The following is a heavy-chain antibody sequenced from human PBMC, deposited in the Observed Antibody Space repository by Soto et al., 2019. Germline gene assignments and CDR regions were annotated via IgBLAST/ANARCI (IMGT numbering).Heavy chain of an antibody. D-gene: IGHD2-8*02. CDR2: INHSGST. CDR1: GGSFSGYY. V-gene: IGHV4-34*01. Sequence: QVQLQQWGAGLLKPSETLSLTCAVYGGSFSGYYWTWIRQPPGTGLEWIGEINHSGSTNYNPSLKSRVPIPVDTSKNQFSLKLTSVTAADTAVYYCARDKITGLLDYWGQGTLVTVSS. J-gene: IGHJ4*02. CDR3: ARDKITGLLDY.